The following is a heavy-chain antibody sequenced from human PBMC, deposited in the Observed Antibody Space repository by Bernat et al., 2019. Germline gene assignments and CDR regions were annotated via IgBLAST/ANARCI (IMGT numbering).Heavy chain of an antibody. Sequence: QVQLVESGGGVVQPGRSLRLSCAASGFTFSSYGMHWVRQAPGKGLEWVAVISYDGSNKYYADSVKGRFTISRDNSKNTLYLPMNSLRAEDTAVYYCAKMGGGWLVFDYWGQGTLVTVSS. CDR3: AKMGGGWLVFDY. CDR2: ISYDGSNK. V-gene: IGHV3-30*18. D-gene: IGHD6-19*01. CDR1: GFTFSSYG. J-gene: IGHJ4*02.